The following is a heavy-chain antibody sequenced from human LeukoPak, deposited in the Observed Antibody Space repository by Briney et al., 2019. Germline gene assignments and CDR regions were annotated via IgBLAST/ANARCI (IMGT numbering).Heavy chain of an antibody. CDR3: ARAPTYYDILTGYYAPHFGY. CDR2: IYHSGST. V-gene: IGHV4-30-2*01. D-gene: IGHD3-9*01. J-gene: IGHJ4*02. CDR1: GGSISSGGYP. Sequence: SQTLSLTCAVSGGSISSGGYPWTWIRQPPGKGLEWIGYIYHSGSTYYNPSLKSRVTISVDRSKNQFSLKLSSVTAADTAVYYCARAPTYYDILTGYYAPHFGYWGQGTLVTVSS.